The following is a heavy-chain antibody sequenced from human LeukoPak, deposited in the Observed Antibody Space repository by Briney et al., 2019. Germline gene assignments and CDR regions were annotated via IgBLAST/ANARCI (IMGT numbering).Heavy chain of an antibody. V-gene: IGHV1-69*02. CDR2: IIPILSII. D-gene: IGHD2-2*01. Sequence: SVKVSCKASEGTFSTYTISWVRQAPGQGLECMGRIIPILSIIHYAQNFQGRVTITADKSTTTSYMELSSLRSEDTAVYYCARSGWHCSSTSCYDFDLWGQGTLVAVSS. CDR1: EGTFSTYT. CDR3: ARSGWHCSSTSCYDFDL. J-gene: IGHJ3*01.